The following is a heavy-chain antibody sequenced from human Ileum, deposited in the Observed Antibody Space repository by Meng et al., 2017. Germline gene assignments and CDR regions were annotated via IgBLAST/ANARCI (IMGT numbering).Heavy chain of an antibody. CDR2: INHSGST. D-gene: IGHD3-16*01. CDR1: GGSFSGYY. V-gene: IGHV4-34*01. Sequence: QPLQWGAGLLKPSGPPSRTCVVYGGSFSGYYWSWIRQPPGKGLEWIGEINHSGSTNYNPSLKSRVTISVDTSKNQFSLKLSSVTAADTAVYYCARGGGRYGPDFDYWGQGTLVTVSS. J-gene: IGHJ4*02. CDR3: ARGGGRYGPDFDY.